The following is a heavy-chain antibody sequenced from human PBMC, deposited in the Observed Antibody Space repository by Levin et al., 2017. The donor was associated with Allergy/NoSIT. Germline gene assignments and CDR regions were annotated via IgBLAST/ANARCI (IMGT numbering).Heavy chain of an antibody. CDR3: ARGPYSNSFDY. J-gene: IGHJ4*02. Sequence: GGSLRLSCAASGFSFSSYSMNWVRQAPGKGLEWVSYISSSSSTISYADSVKGRFTISRDNAKNSLYLQMNSLRAEDTAVYYCARGPYSNSFDYWGQGTLVTISS. D-gene: IGHD6-6*01. CDR1: GFSFSSYS. V-gene: IGHV3-48*01. CDR2: ISSSSSTI.